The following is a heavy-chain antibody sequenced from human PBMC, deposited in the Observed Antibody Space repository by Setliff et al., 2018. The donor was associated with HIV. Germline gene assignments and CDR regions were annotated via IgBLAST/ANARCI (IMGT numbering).Heavy chain of an antibody. CDR1: GFTVSSNY. CDR3: AREIGQFLL. V-gene: IGHV3-66*01. CDR2: IHSNGTT. Sequence: PGGSLRLSCAASGFTVSSNYMNWVRQAPGRGLEWVSGIHSNGTTYYADSVKGRFSLFRDISRNTLYLQMNSLRGEDTAVYYCAREIGQFLLWGQGTLVTVSS. D-gene: IGHD2-21*01. J-gene: IGHJ4*02.